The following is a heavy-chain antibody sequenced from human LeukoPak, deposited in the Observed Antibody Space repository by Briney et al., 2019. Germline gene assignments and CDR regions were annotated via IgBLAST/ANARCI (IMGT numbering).Heavy chain of an antibody. CDR2: ISYDGSNK. CDR1: GFTFSSYA. V-gene: IGHV3-30-3*01. CDR3: ARGYYYDSSGYPPLD. J-gene: IGHJ4*02. Sequence: GGSLRLSCAASGFTFSSYAMHWVRQAPGKGLEWVAVISYDGSNKYYADPVKGRFTISRDNSKNTLYLQMNSLRAEDTAVYYCARGYYYDSSGYPPLDWGQGTLVTVSS. D-gene: IGHD3-22*01.